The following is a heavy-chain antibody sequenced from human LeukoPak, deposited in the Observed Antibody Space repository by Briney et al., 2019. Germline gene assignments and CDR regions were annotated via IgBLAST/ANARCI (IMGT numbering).Heavy chain of an antibody. J-gene: IGHJ4*02. V-gene: IGHV4-61*01. D-gene: IGHD3-10*01. Sequence: SETLSLTCTVSGGSVTSGSYYWNWIRQPPGKGLEWIGSIYYSGSTNYNPSLKSRVTMSVDTSKNQFSLQLNSVTAADTAVYYCARGRLGGNSWGQGTLVTVSS. CDR3: ARGRLGGNS. CDR1: GGSVTSGSYY. CDR2: IYYSGST.